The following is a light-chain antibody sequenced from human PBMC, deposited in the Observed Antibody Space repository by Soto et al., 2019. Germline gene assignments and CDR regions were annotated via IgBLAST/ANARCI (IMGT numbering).Light chain of an antibody. CDR3: LLYYPGARPV. J-gene: IGLJ2*01. V-gene: IGLV7-46*01. CDR1: TGAVTSGHY. Sequence: QAVVTQEPSLTVSPGGTVTLTCGSTTGAVTSGHYPYWFQQKPGQAPRTLIYDTSNKHSWTPARFSGSLLGVKAALTLSGAHPEDEAEYHCLLYYPGARPVFSGGTKLTVL. CDR2: DTS.